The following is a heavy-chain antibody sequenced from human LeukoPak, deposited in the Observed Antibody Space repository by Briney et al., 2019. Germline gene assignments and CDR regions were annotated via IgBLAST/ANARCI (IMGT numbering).Heavy chain of an antibody. CDR1: GGSFSGYY. D-gene: IGHD3-3*01. CDR3: ARVLGYYDFWSGYPLSRNAFDI. V-gene: IGHV4-34*01. CDR2: INHSRST. Sequence: SETLSLTCAVYGGSFSGYYWSWIRQPPGKGLEWIGEINHSRSTNYNPSLKSRVTISVDTSKNQFSLKLSSVTAADTAVYYCARVLGYYDFWSGYPLSRNAFDIWGQGTMVTVSS. J-gene: IGHJ3*02.